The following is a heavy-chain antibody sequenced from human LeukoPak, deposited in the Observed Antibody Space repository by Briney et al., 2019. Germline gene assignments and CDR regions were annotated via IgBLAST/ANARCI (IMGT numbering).Heavy chain of an antibody. J-gene: IGHJ3*02. Sequence: GSLRLSFAASGFTFSTYGMNWVRQAPGKGLEWVSFIDTSTSYIYYGDSVKGRFTISRDNAKNSLYLQMNGLRAEDTAVYYCARGRSITLLRGVAMSDGFDIWGQGAMVTVSS. V-gene: IGHV3-21*01. CDR2: IDTSTSYI. D-gene: IGHD3-10*01. CDR1: GFTFSTYG. CDR3: ARGRSITLLRGVAMSDGFDI.